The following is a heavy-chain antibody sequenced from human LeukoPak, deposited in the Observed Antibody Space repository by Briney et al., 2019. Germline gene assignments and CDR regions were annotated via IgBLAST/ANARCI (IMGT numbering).Heavy chain of an antibody. J-gene: IGHJ3*02. CDR2: IYYSGST. Sequence: VKPSETPSLTCTVSGGSISSYYWSWIRQPPGKGLEWIGYIYYSGSTNYNPSLKSRVTISVDTSKNQFSLKLSSVTAADTAVYYCARDLTGAGGPIYAFDIWGQGTMVTVSS. CDR3: ARDLTGAGGPIYAFDI. D-gene: IGHD7-27*01. V-gene: IGHV4-59*01. CDR1: GGSISSYY.